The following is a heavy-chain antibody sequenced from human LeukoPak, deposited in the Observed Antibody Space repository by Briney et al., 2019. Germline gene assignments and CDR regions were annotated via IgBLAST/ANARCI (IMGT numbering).Heavy chain of an antibody. J-gene: IGHJ4*02. CDR1: GFTFSSYG. CDR3: ARRSVAGSLDY. CDR2: ISYDVGKK. Sequence: GGSLRLSCAASGFTFSSYGMHWVRQAPGKGLEWVAVISYDVGKKYYADSVKGRFTISRDNSKNTLYLQMNSLRAEDTAVYYCARRSVAGSLDYWGQGTLVTVSS. V-gene: IGHV3-30*03. D-gene: IGHD6-19*01.